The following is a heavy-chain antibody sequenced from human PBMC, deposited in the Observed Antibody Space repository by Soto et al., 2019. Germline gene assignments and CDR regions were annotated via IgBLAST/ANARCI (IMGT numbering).Heavy chain of an antibody. Sequence: EVQLVESGGGLVKPGGSLRLSCAASGFTFSNAWMSWVRQAPGKGLEWVGRIKSKTDGGTTDYAAPVKGRFTISRDDSKNTLYLQMNSLKTEDTAVYYSTEIVVVPAAIWFDPWGQGTLVTVSS. V-gene: IGHV3-15*01. CDR3: TEIVVVPAAIWFDP. J-gene: IGHJ5*02. CDR2: IKSKTDGGTT. CDR1: GFTFSNAW. D-gene: IGHD2-2*01.